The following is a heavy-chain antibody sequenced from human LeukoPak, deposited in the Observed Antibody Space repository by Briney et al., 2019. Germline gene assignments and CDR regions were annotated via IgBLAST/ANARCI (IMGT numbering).Heavy chain of an antibody. CDR2: IPTDETPT. V-gene: IGHV3-74*01. Sequence: GGSLRLSCAASGFIFSNFVMHWVRQAPGKGLVWVSRIPTDETPTNYADSVQGRFTISRDNAKNALYLQMNNLRAEDTAVYYCARDHYFKIDYWGQGTLVTVSS. CDR1: GFIFSNFV. D-gene: IGHD3-10*01. J-gene: IGHJ4*02. CDR3: ARDHYFKIDY.